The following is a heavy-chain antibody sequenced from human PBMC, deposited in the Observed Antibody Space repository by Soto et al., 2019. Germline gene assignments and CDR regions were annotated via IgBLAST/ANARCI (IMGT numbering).Heavy chain of an antibody. CDR1: VYTFTDYF. V-gene: IGHV1-2*02. CDR2: INPKSRGT. CDR3: ARVTLRAGNWFDP. J-gene: IGHJ5*02. Sequence: ASVKVSCNASVYTFTDYFIHWVRQAPGQGFEWMGWINPKSRGTTYAQKFQGRVTMTRDTSNTTAYMELRGLRSDDTAIYYCARVTLRAGNWFDPWGQGTLVTVSS.